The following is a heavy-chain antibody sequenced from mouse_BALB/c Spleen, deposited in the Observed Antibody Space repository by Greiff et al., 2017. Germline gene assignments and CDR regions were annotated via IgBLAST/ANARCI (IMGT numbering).Heavy chain of an antibody. CDR3: VRITQAGYFDY. CDR1: GFSLTSYD. D-gene: IGHD2-4*01. J-gene: IGHJ2*01. Sequence: QVQLKESGPGLVAPSQSLSITCTVSGFSLTSYDISWIRQPPGKGLEWLGVIWTGGGTNYNSAFMSRLSISKDNSKSQVFLKMNSLQTDDTAIYYCVRITQAGYFDYWGQGTTLTVSS. V-gene: IGHV2-9-2*01. CDR2: IWTGGGT.